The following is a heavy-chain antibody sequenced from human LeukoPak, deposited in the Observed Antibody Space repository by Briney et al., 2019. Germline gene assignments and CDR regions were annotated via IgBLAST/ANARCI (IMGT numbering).Heavy chain of an antibody. Sequence: GGSLRLSCAASGFTFSGYSMNWVRQAPGKGLEWVSSISSSSSYIYYADSVKGRFTISRDNAKNSLYLQMNSLRAEDTAVYYCATNIVVVPAATFDYWGQGTLVTVSS. CDR1: GFTFSGYS. D-gene: IGHD2-2*01. CDR3: ATNIVVVPAATFDY. V-gene: IGHV3-21*01. J-gene: IGHJ4*02. CDR2: ISSSSSYI.